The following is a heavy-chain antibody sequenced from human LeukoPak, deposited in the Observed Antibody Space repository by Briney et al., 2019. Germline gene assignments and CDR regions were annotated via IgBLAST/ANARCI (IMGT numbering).Heavy chain of an antibody. Sequence: SETLSLTCTVSGGSISSYYWSWIRQPPGKGLEWIGYIYYSGSTNYNPSLKSRVTISVDTSKNQFSLKLSSVTAADTAVYYCARIPAAIGIYYHYYMDVWGKGTTVTVSS. J-gene: IGHJ6*03. CDR2: IYYSGST. V-gene: IGHV4-59*08. D-gene: IGHD2-2*01. CDR3: ARIPAAIGIYYHYYMDV. CDR1: GGSISSYY.